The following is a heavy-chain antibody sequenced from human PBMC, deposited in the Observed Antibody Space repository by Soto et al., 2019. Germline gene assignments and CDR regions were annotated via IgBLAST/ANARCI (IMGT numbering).Heavy chain of an antibody. CDR2: INPSGGST. V-gene: IGHV1-46*01. CDR1: GYTFTSYY. D-gene: IGHD4-17*01. CDR3: ARPRTVTTLYHAFDI. J-gene: IGHJ3*02. Sequence: ASVKVSCKASGYTFTSYYMHWVRQAPGQGLEWMEIINPSGGSTSYAQKFQGRVTMTRDTSTSTVYMELSSLRSEDTAVYYCARPRTVTTLYHAFDIWGQGTMVTVSS.